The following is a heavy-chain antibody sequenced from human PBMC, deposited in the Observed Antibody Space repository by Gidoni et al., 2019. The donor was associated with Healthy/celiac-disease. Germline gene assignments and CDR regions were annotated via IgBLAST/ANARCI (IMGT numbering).Heavy chain of an antibody. D-gene: IGHD2-21*02. V-gene: IGHV2-26*01. CDR2: IFSNDEK. CDR3: ARIISTIVVVTAFHDSHAFDI. CDR1: GFSLSNARMG. Sequence: QVTLKESGPVLVKPTETLTLTCTVSGFSLSNARMGVSWIRPPPGKALEWLAHIFSNDEKSYSTSLKSRLTISKDTSKSQVVLTMTNMDPVDTATYYCARIISTIVVVTAFHDSHAFDIWGQGTMVTVSS. J-gene: IGHJ3*02.